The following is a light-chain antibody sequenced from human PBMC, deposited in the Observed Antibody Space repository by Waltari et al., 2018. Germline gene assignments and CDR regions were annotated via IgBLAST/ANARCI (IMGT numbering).Light chain of an antibody. Sequence: EIVLTQSPGTLSLSPGERATLSCRASQSVSSSYLAWYQQKPGQAPRLLIYAASSRATGSPDRFSGTGSGTDFTLTISRLEPEYFAVYYCQQFGSSPSITFGQGTRLEIK. V-gene: IGKV3-20*01. CDR1: QSVSSSY. CDR2: AAS. CDR3: QQFGSSPSIT. J-gene: IGKJ5*01.